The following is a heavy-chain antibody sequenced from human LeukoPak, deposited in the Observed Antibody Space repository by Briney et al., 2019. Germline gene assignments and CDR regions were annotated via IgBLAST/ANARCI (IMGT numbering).Heavy chain of an antibody. D-gene: IGHD6-19*01. J-gene: IGHJ4*02. Sequence: SETLSLTCTVSSGSISSSYCWGWIRQPPGKGLEWIGSIYYSGSTYYNPSLKSRVTISVDTSKNQFSLKLSSVTAADTAVYYCARDKIAVAGTFDYWGQGTLVTVSS. V-gene: IGHV4-39*07. CDR3: ARDKIAVAGTFDY. CDR1: SGSISSSYC. CDR2: IYYSGST.